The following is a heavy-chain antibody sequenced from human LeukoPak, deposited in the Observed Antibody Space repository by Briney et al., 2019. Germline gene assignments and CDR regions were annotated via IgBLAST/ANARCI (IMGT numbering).Heavy chain of an antibody. CDR3: ARAGGYYGSFEGIDY. CDR1: GGSFSGYY. CDR2: INHGGST. J-gene: IGHJ4*02. V-gene: IGHV4-34*01. Sequence: SETPSLTCAVYGGSFSGYYWSWIRQPPGKGLEWIGEINHGGSTNYNPSLKSRVTVSVDTSKNQFSLKLSSVTAADTAVYYCARAGGYYGSFEGIDYWGQGTLVTVSS. D-gene: IGHD3-10*01.